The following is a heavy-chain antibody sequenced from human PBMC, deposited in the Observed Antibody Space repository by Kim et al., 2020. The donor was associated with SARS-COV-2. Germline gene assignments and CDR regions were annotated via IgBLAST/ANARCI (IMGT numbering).Heavy chain of an antibody. CDR3: ARRASSGLYSYFDP. CDR1: GDSINNGGYY. J-gene: IGHJ5*02. V-gene: IGHV4-31*03. Sequence: SETLSLTCSLSGDSINNGGYYWSWIRQHPGKGLEWIGYIYYSGSTYYNPSLKNRVTISLDTSRNQFSLNLTSVTAADTAVYYCARRASSGLYSYFDPWGQGTLVPVSS. D-gene: IGHD5-18*01. CDR2: IYYSGST.